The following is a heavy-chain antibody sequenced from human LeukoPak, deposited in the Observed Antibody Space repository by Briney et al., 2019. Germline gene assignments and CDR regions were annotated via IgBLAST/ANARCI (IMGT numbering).Heavy chain of an antibody. CDR1: GGSLSSYY. CDR3: ARAGAYCGGDCFKPFDY. CDR2: IYYSGST. D-gene: IGHD2-21*02. V-gene: IGHV4-59*01. J-gene: IGHJ4*02. Sequence: PSETLSLTCTVSGGSLSSYYWSWIRQPPGKGLEGSGYIYYSGSTNYNPSLKSRVTISVDTCKNQFSLKLSSVTAADTAVYYCARAGAYCGGDCFKPFDYWGQGTLVTVSS.